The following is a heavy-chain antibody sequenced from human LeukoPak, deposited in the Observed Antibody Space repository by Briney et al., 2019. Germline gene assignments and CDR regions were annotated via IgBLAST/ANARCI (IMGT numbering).Heavy chain of an antibody. CDR1: GGSFNGFY. CDR2: INHSGST. V-gene: IGHV4-34*01. J-gene: IGHJ4*02. D-gene: IGHD6-13*01. CDR3: AVGAAAN. Sequence: SETLSLTCAVYGGSFNGFYWSWHRQPPGKGLEWIGEINHSGSTNYNPSLKSRVTISVDTSKNQFSLKLSSVTAADTAVYYCAVGAAANWGQGTLVTVSS.